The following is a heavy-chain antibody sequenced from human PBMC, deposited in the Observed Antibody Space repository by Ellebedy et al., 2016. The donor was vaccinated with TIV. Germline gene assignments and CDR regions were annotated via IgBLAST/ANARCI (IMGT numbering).Heavy chain of an antibody. CDR3: ARHNAGFPDY. V-gene: IGHV4-59*08. D-gene: IGHD3-10*01. CDR2: IYYSGST. CDR1: GGSISSYY. J-gene: IGHJ4*02. Sequence: MPSETLSLTCTVSGGSISSYYWSWIRQPPGKGLEWIGYIYYSGSTNYNPSLKSRVTISVDTSKNQFSLKLSSVTAADTAVYYCARHNAGFPDYWGQGTLVTVSS.